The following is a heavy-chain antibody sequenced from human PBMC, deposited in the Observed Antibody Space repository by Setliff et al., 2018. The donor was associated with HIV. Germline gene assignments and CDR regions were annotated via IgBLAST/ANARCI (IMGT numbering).Heavy chain of an antibody. CDR2: ISGSGGNT. J-gene: IGHJ6*02. Sequence: GGSLRLSCAASGFTFSIYAMSWVRQAPGKGLEWVSDISGSGGNTYYADSVKGRVTISRDNSKNTLYLQMNSLRAEDTAVYYCARDCRVGWVFTYGMDVWGQGTTVTVSS. CDR1: GFTFSIYA. CDR3: ARDCRVGWVFTYGMDV. D-gene: IGHD6-13*01. V-gene: IGHV3-23*01.